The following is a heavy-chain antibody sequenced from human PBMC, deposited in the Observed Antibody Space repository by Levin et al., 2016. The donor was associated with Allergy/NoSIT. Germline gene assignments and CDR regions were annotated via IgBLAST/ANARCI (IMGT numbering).Heavy chain of an antibody. D-gene: IGHD3-10*01. CDR2: ISYDGSDK. J-gene: IGHJ4*02. V-gene: IGHV3-30*18. Sequence: WIRQPPGKGLEWVAVISYDGSDKSYVDSVKGRFTISRDNSKNTLYLQMNSLRTEDTAVYYCAKDWRLLSFGELLPPDYWGQGTLVTVSS. CDR3: AKDWRLLSFGELLPPDY.